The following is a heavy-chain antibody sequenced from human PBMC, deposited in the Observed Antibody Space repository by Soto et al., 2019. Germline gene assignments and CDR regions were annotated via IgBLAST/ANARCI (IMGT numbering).Heavy chain of an antibody. CDR1: GVSISSSSYY. J-gene: IGHJ4*02. D-gene: IGHD5-12*01. V-gene: IGHV4-39*01. CDR3: ASPVPDRDGYIGSLDY. Sequence: PSETLSLTCTVSGVSISSSSYYWGWIRQPPGKGLEWIGSIYYSGSTYYNPSLKSRVTISVDTSKNQFSLKLSSVTAADTAVYYCASPVPDRDGYIGSLDYWGQGTLVTVSS. CDR2: IYYSGST.